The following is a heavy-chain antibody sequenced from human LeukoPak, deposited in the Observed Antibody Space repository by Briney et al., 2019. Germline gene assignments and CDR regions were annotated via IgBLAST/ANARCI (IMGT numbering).Heavy chain of an antibody. V-gene: IGHV3-33*01. CDR2: IWYDGSNK. Sequence: PGGSLRLSCAASGFTFSSYGMHWVRQAPGKGLEWVAVIWYDGSNKYYADSVKGRFTISRDNSKNTLYLQMNSLRAEDTAVYYCARDHHYYDSSGLRSGCIDYWGQGTLVTVSS. D-gene: IGHD3-22*01. CDR3: ARDHHYYDSSGLRSGCIDY. CDR1: GFTFSSYG. J-gene: IGHJ4*02.